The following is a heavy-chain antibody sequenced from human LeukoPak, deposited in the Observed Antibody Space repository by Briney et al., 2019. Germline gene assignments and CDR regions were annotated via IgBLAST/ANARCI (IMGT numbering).Heavy chain of an antibody. Sequence: SVKVSCKASGDTFSNYNINWVRQAPGQGLEWMGEIIPIFNTPNYAQKFQGRVTFSADDSTSTAYMELSSLRSEDTAVYYCARSRDDTSAGSDAFDVWGQGTMVTVSS. D-gene: IGHD3-22*01. J-gene: IGHJ3*01. CDR2: IIPIFNTP. V-gene: IGHV1-69*13. CDR1: GDTFSNYN. CDR3: ARSRDDTSAGSDAFDV.